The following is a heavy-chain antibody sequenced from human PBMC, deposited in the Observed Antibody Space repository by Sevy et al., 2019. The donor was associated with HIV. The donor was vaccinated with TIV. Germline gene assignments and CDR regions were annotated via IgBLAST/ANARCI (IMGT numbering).Heavy chain of an antibody. CDR1: GFSFSSYG. CDR2: IQYDGSNK. D-gene: IGHD2-21*01. V-gene: IGHV3-30*02. J-gene: IGHJ4*02. Sequence: GGSLRLSCAASGFSFSSYGMHWVRQAPGKGLEWMSYIQYDGSNKDYAESVKGRFTISRDNSKNTLYLQMNSLRVEDTAVFYCVKEGGGEGGDHWGQGTLVTVSS. CDR3: VKEGGGEGGDH.